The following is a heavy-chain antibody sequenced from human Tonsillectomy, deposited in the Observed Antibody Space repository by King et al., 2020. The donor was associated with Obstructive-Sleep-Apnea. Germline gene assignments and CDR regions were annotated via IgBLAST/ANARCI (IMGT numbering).Heavy chain of an antibody. D-gene: IGHD1-1*01. V-gene: IGHV3-23*04. CDR1: GFTFSSFA. CDR3: ANRERTGAFHI. Sequence: VQLVESGGGLVQPGGSLRLSCAASGFTFSSFAMTWVRQAPGKGREWVSGISGGGDSTYYADSVKGRFTISRDNSKNTLYLQVNSLRAEDTAVYYCANRERTGAFHIWGQGTMVTVSS. J-gene: IGHJ3*02. CDR2: ISGGGDST.